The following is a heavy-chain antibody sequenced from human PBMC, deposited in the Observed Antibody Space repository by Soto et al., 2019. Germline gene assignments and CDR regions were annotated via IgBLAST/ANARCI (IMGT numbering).Heavy chain of an antibody. CDR1: GFTFSSYS. Sequence: GGSLRLSCAASGFTFSSYSMNWVRQAPGKGLEWVSSISSSSSYIYYADSVKGRFTISRDNAKNSLYLQMNSLRAEDTAVYYCARDPVAYCGGDCRTFDYWGQGTLVTVSS. CDR3: ARDPVAYCGGDCRTFDY. J-gene: IGHJ4*02. D-gene: IGHD2-21*02. CDR2: ISSSSSYI. V-gene: IGHV3-21*01.